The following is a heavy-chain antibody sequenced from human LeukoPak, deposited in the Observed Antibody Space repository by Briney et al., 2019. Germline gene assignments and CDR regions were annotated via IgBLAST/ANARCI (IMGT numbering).Heavy chain of an antibody. Sequence: GGSLRLSCAVSGFTFDDYGMSWVRQAPGKGLEWVSGINWSGGRTGYADSVKGRFTISRDNAKNSLYLQMNSLRAEDTALYYCAKRSNSGWNLDYWGQGTLVTVSS. CDR1: GFTFDDYG. CDR2: INWSGGRT. V-gene: IGHV3-20*04. J-gene: IGHJ4*02. CDR3: AKRSNSGWNLDY. D-gene: IGHD6-19*01.